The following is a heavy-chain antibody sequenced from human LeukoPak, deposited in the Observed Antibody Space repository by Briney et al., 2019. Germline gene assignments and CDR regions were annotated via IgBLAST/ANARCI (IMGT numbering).Heavy chain of an antibody. CDR1: GFTFSTYA. D-gene: IGHD2-2*01. V-gene: IGHV3-23*01. CDR2: ISDSSAT. Sequence: GGSLRLSCAASGFTFSTYAMSWVRQAPGKGLEWVSTISDSSATYYADSVKGRFSISRDNSKNTLYMQMNSLRAEDTAVYYCAKGGTGYCSSSSCLYYFHYWGQGTLVTVSS. CDR3: AKGGTGYCSSSSCLYYFHY. J-gene: IGHJ4*02.